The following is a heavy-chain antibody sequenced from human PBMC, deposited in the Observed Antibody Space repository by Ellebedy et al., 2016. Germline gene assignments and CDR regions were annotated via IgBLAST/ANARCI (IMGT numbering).Heavy chain of an antibody. V-gene: IGHV3-33*06. D-gene: IGHD3-22*01. Sequence: GGSLRLSCAVSGFTFSSYGMHWVRQAPGRGLEWVAVIWYDGSNKYYADSVKGRFSISRDNSKNTLFLQMNSLRAEDTAVYYCAKRDSSGYYYFDYWGQGTLVTVSS. J-gene: IGHJ4*02. CDR3: AKRDSSGYYYFDY. CDR1: GFTFSSYG. CDR2: IWYDGSNK.